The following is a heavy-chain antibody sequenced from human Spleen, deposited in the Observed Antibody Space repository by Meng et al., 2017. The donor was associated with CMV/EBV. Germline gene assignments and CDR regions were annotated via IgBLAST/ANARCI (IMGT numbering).Heavy chain of an antibody. CDR2: VYYTGTT. CDR3: ARDLDRCGGDCFSPSYRFDP. Sequence: ANYYWNWIRQPPGKGLELIGYVYYTGTTNYTPSLSSRVTISLDTSKNQFSLKLSSVTAADTAIYYCARDLDRCGGDCFSPSYRFDPWGQGTLVTVSS. CDR1: ANYY. D-gene: IGHD2-21*01. J-gene: IGHJ5*02. V-gene: IGHV4-61*01.